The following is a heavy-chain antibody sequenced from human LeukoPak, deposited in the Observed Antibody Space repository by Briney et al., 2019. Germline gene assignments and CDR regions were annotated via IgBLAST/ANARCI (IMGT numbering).Heavy chain of an antibody. Sequence: SETLSLTCTVSGGSISSGSYYWSWIRQPAGKGLEWIGRIYTSGSTNYNPSLKSRVTISVDTSKNQFSLKLSSVTAADTAVYYFTRSRYYTRHFDYWGQGILVTVSS. D-gene: IGHD3-3*01. CDR2: IYTSGST. CDR3: TRSRYYTRHFDY. CDR1: GGSISSGSYY. V-gene: IGHV4-61*02. J-gene: IGHJ4*02.